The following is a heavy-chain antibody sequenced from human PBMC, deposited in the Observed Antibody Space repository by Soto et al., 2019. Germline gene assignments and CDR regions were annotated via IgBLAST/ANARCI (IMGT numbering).Heavy chain of an antibody. CDR3: ASPPEGARAFDI. J-gene: IGHJ3*02. Sequence: GGSLRLSCAASGFTFSSYWMSWVRQAPGKGLEWVANIKQDGSEKYYVDSVKGRFTISRDNAKNSLYLRMNSLRAEDTAVYYCASPPEGARAFDIWGQGTMVTVSS. CDR1: GFTFSSYW. D-gene: IGHD1-26*01. V-gene: IGHV3-7*03. CDR2: IKQDGSEK.